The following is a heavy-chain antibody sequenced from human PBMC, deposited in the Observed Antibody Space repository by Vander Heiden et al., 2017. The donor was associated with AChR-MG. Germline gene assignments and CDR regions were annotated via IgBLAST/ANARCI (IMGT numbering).Heavy chain of an antibody. CDR3: ARAGDSSSSTPFDY. CDR2: IIAIFGTA. V-gene: IGHV1-69*01. J-gene: IGHJ4*02. Sequence: QVQLVQSGAEVKKPGSSVKVSCKASGGTFSSYAISWVRQAPGQGLEWIGGIIAIFGTANYAQKFQGRVTITADESTSTAYMELSSLRSEDTAVYYCARAGDSSSSTPFDYWGQGTLVTVSS. D-gene: IGHD6-6*01. CDR1: GGTFSSYA.